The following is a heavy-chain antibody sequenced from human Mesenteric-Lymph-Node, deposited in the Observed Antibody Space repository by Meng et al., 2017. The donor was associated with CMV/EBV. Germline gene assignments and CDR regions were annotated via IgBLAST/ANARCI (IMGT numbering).Heavy chain of an antibody. Sequence: GESLKISCATSGFTFSDYSMTWVRQAPGKGLEWVSSFSGSHRYIYYADSVKGRFTISRDNARNSLYLQMNSLRAEDTTVYYCARDRGSGWYEFDYWGPGTLVTVSS. J-gene: IGHJ4*02. CDR1: GFTFSDYS. CDR2: FSGSHRYI. V-gene: IGHV3-21*01. D-gene: IGHD6-19*01. CDR3: ARDRGSGWYEFDY.